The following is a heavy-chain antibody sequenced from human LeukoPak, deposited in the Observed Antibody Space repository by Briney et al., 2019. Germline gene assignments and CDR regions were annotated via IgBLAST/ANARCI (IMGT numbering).Heavy chain of an antibody. J-gene: IGHJ4*02. V-gene: IGHV4-4*02. CDR3: ARASPLWSGYYFDY. CDR1: GGSISSSNW. D-gene: IGHD3-10*01. Sequence: PSGTLSLTCAVSGGSISSSNWWSWVRQPPGKGLEWIGEIYHSGSTNYNPSLKSRVTISVDKSKNQFSLKLSSVTAADTAVYYCARASPLWSGYYFDYWGQGTLVTVSS. CDR2: IYHSGST.